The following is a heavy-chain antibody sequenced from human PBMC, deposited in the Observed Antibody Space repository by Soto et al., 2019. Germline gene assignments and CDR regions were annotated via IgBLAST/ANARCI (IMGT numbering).Heavy chain of an antibody. D-gene: IGHD5-12*01. CDR3: ARLVGGYGSYFDH. Sequence: PGESLKISCKGSVYDFTRTCIGWLRQLPVKGLDWMGIIYPCDSETRYSPSFQGQVTISADKSISTDYLQWSSLKTSDTAMYYGARLVGGYGSYFDHWGQGTVVTLSS. CDR2: IYPCDSET. J-gene: IGHJ4*02. CDR1: VYDFTRTC. V-gene: IGHV5-51*01.